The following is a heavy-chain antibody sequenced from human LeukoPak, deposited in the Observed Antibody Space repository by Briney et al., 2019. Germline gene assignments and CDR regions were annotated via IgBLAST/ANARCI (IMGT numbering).Heavy chain of an antibody. Sequence: SETLSLTCAVYGESFSDYYWTWIRQPPGKGLEWIGEITQSGITNFNPSLKSRVTMSVDTSKNHSSLNLSSVTAADTAVYYCARGPRVTGYYWLNYWGQGTLVTVSS. CDR3: ARGPRVTGYYWLNY. D-gene: IGHD3-9*01. V-gene: IGHV4-34*01. CDR2: ITQSGIT. CDR1: GESFSDYY. J-gene: IGHJ4*02.